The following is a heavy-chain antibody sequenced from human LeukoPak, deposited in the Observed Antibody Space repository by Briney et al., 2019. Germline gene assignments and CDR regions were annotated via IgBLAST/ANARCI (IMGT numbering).Heavy chain of an antibody. CDR1: GFTFTSSA. CDR3: AAGTRFLEWLLSGYYYYGMDV. V-gene: IGHV1-58*02. D-gene: IGHD3-3*01. J-gene: IGHJ6*02. Sequence: SVKVSCKASGFTFTSSAMQWVRQARGQRLEWIGWIVVGSGNTNYAQKFQERVTITRDMSTSTAYMELSSLRSEDTAVYYCAAGTRFLEWLLSGYYYYGMDVWGQGTTVAVSS. CDR2: IVVGSGNT.